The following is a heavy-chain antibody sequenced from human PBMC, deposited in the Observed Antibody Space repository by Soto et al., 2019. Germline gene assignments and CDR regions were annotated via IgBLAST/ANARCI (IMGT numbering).Heavy chain of an antibody. CDR3: ARDEGANGDYYYYMDV. CDR1: GGTFSSYT. CDR2: IIPILGIA. J-gene: IGHJ6*03. Sequence: QVQLVQSGAEVKKPGSSVKVSCKASGGTFSSYTISWVRQAPGQGLEWMGRIIPILGIANYAQKFQGRVTITADKSTSTAYMELSSLRSEDTAVYYCARDEGANGDYYYYMDVWGKGTTVTVSS. D-gene: IGHD4-17*01. V-gene: IGHV1-69*08.